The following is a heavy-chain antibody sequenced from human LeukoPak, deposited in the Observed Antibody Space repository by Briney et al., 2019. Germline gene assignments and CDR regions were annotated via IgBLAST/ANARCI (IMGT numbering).Heavy chain of an antibody. CDR2: ISSSSSYI. CDR1: GFTFISYS. V-gene: IGHV3-21*01. CDR3: AREQGAVAGPYFDY. Sequence: GGSLRLSCAASGFTFISYSMNWVRQAPGKGLEWVSSISSSSSYIYYADSVKGRFTISRDNAKNSLYLQMNSLRAEDTAVYYCAREQGAVAGPYFDYWGQGTLVAVSS. D-gene: IGHD6-19*01. J-gene: IGHJ4*02.